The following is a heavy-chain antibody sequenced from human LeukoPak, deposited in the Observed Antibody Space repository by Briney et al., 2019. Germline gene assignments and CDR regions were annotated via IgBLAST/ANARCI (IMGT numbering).Heavy chain of an antibody. CDR3: TKSSSSRYYYYYYMDV. CDR2: ISWNSDSI. J-gene: IGHJ6*03. D-gene: IGHD2-2*01. V-gene: IGHV3-9*03. Sequence: PGGSLRLSCAASGFTFDDYAMHWVRQAPGKGLEWVSGISWNSDSIGYADSVLGRFTISRDNAKNSLYLQMSSLRAEDMALYYCTKSSSSRYYYYYYMDVWGKGTMVTVSS. CDR1: GFTFDDYA.